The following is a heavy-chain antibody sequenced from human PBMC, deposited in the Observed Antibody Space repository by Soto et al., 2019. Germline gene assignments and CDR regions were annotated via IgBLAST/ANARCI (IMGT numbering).Heavy chain of an antibody. CDR1: GDSISRYY. V-gene: IGHV4-59*08. Sequence: SETLSLTCTFSGDSISRYYWSWIRQPPGKGLEWIGYIYYSGSTNYNPSLKSRVTISLDTSKNQFSLKLNSVTAADTAVYYCARHRFGSSPWGQGTLVTVSS. D-gene: IGHD2-2*01. J-gene: IGHJ5*02. CDR2: IYYSGST. CDR3: ARHRFGSSP.